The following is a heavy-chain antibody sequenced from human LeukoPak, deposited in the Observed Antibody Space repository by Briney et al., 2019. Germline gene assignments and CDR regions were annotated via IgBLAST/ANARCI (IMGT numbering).Heavy chain of an antibody. CDR1: GFSFRDYW. CDR3: ARDKGYGSDY. Sequence: GGSLRLSCAASGFSFRDYWMSWVRQAPGKGLEWVADMSPDGSDKTYVDSVKGRLTISRDNAKNSLYLQMSSLRAEDTAMYYCARDKGYGSDYWGPGVQVTVSS. V-gene: IGHV3-7*01. J-gene: IGHJ4*02. D-gene: IGHD3-10*01. CDR2: MSPDGSDK.